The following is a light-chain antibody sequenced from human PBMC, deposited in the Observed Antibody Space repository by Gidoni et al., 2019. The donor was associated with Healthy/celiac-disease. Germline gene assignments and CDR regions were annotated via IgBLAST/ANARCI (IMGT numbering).Light chain of an antibody. CDR1: SSDFGSYNR. Sequence: QSALTQPASVSGSPGQSITISCTGSSSDFGSYNRVSWYQQTPGTAPKLMISEVSNRPSGVSKRFSGSKSGNTASLTISGLQAEDEADYYCSSFTSSSTWVFGGGTKLTVL. J-gene: IGLJ3*02. CDR2: EVS. V-gene: IGLV2-14*01. CDR3: SSFTSSSTWV.